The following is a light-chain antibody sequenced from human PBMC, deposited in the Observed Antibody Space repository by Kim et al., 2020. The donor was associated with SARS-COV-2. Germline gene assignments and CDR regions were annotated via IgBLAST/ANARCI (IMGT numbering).Light chain of an antibody. CDR2: VIN. CDR1: SHMSYY. J-gene: IGLJ2*01. CDR3: NSRASSGNHLVV. V-gene: IGLV3-19*01. Sequence: QIIIITCGGSSHMSYYACWYREKPRQTPVLVVYVINDRTPGIRDRFSGSSSGNADSLSVTGAQPEDEAEDYCNSRASSGNHLVVFGGGPQLTVL.